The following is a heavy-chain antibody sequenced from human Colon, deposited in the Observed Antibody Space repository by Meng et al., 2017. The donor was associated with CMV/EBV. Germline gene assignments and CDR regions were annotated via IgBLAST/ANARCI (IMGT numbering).Heavy chain of an antibody. V-gene: IGHV4-59*12. J-gene: IGHJ3*02. CDR3: ARDCSSTRCYEGYRAFDI. D-gene: IGHD2-2*01. CDR1: GVSMTSYY. Sequence: ESLKISCTVSGVSMTSYYLNWIRQPPGKGLEWIGNIFYSGTTNYNPSLKSRVIISVDRSKNQFSLKLSSVTAADTAVYYCARDCSSTRCYEGYRAFDIWGQGTKVTVSS. CDR2: IFYSGTT.